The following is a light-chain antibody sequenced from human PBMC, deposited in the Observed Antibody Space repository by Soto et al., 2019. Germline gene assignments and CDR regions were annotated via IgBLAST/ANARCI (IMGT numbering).Light chain of an antibody. J-gene: IGLJ1*01. V-gene: IGLV2-14*01. CDR2: EVS. Sequence: QSVLTQPASVSGTPGQSITISCTGSNSDVGIYDFVSWYQHHPGRAPKLIVSEVSHRPSGASNRFSGSKSGNTASLTISGLQSEDEADYYCISYTSDDVRYVFGTGTKAPS. CDR1: NSDVGIYDF. CDR3: ISYTSDDVRYV.